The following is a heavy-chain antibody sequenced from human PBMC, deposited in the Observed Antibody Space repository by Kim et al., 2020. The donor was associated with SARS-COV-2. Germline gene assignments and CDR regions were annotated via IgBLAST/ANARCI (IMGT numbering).Heavy chain of an antibody. CDR1: GGSISSSSYY. D-gene: IGHD2-2*01. J-gene: IGHJ4*02. CDR3: ARSSYQFYYFDY. Sequence: SETLSLTCTVPGGSISSSSYYWGWIRQPPGKGLEWIGSIYYSGSTYYNPSLKSRVTISVDTSKNQFSLKLSSVTAADTAVYYCARSSYQFYYFDYWGQGTLVTVSS. V-gene: IGHV4-39*01. CDR2: IYYSGST.